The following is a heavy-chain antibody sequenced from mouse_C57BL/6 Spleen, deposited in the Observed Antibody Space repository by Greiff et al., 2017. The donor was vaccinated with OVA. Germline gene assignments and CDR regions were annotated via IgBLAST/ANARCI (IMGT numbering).Heavy chain of an antibody. Sequence: QVQLQQPGAALVRPGTSVQLSCKASGYTFTSYWMHWVKQRPGQGLEWIGVIDPSDSYTNYNQKFKGKATLTVDTSSSTAYMQLSSLTSEDSAVYYCARGYYGSSSFDYWGQGTTLTVSS. CDR3: ARGYYGSSSFDY. J-gene: IGHJ2*01. CDR2: IDPSDSYT. CDR1: GYTFTSYW. D-gene: IGHD1-1*01. V-gene: IGHV1-59*01.